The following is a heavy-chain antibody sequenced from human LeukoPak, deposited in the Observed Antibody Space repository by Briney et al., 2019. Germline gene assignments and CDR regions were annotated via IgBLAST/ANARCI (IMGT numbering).Heavy chain of an antibody. J-gene: IGHJ2*01. Sequence: PSETLSLTCTVSGGSISSGSYYWSWIRQPAGKGLEWIGRIYTSGSTNYNPSLKSRVTISVDTSKNQFSLKLGSVTAADTAVYYCARVCVDCYCSSTSCPYWYFDLWGRGTLVTVSS. CDR1: GGSISSGSYY. CDR3: ARVCVDCYCSSTSCPYWYFDL. D-gene: IGHD2-2*01. CDR2: IYTSGST. V-gene: IGHV4-61*02.